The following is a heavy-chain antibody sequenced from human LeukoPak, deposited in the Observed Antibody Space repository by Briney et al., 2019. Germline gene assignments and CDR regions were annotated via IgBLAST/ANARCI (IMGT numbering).Heavy chain of an antibody. Sequence: SGGSLRLSCAASGFTFSNLGMNWVRQAPGKGLEWVAVISSDGSNKYYADSVEGRFTISRDNSKNTLYLQMNSLRAEDTAVYYCAKGGYKWNYRSYFDNWGQGTLVTVSS. CDR3: AKGGYKWNYRSYFDN. CDR2: ISSDGSNK. V-gene: IGHV3-30*18. CDR1: GFTFSNLG. J-gene: IGHJ4*02. D-gene: IGHD1-7*01.